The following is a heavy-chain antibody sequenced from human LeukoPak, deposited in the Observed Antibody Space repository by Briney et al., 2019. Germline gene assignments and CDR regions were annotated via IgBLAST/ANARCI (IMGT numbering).Heavy chain of an antibody. CDR2: ISSSSSTI. J-gene: IGHJ4*02. D-gene: IGHD5-18*01. CDR3: ARDLHSYGY. Sequence: GGSLRPSCAASGFTFSSYSMNWVRQAPGKGLEWVSYISSSSSTIYYADSVKGRFTISRDNAKNSLYLQMNSLRAEDTAVYYCARDLHSYGYWGQGTLVTVSS. V-gene: IGHV3-48*01. CDR1: GFTFSSYS.